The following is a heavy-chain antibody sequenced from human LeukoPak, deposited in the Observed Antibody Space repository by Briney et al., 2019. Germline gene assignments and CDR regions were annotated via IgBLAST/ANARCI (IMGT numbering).Heavy chain of an antibody. D-gene: IGHD1/OR15-1a*01. CDR1: GGSISSGGYS. V-gene: IGHV4-30-2*01. J-gene: IGHJ3*02. CDR2: IYHSGST. Sequence: SETLSLTCAVSGGSISSGGYSWSWVRQPPGKGLEWIGYIYHSGSTYYNPSLKSRVTISVDRSNDQFSLKLSSVTAADTAVYYCARVPSTSDAFDIWGQGTMVTVSS. CDR3: ARVPSTSDAFDI.